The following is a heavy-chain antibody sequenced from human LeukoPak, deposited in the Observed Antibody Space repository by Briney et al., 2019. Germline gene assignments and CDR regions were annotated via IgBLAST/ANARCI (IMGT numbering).Heavy chain of an antibody. CDR2: INHSGST. Sequence: SETLSLTCAVYGGXFSGYYWSWIRQPPGKGLEWIGQINHSGSTNYNPSLQSRVTISVDTSKNKFSLKLSSVTAADTAVYYCASRYYDILTGYLYTDYWGQGTLVTVSS. CDR1: GGXFSGYY. J-gene: IGHJ4*02. V-gene: IGHV4-34*01. D-gene: IGHD3-9*01. CDR3: ASRYYDILTGYLYTDY.